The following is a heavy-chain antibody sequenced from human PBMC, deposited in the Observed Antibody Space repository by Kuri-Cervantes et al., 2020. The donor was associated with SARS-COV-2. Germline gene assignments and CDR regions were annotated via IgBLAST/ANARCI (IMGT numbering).Heavy chain of an antibody. CDR3: AKGGGPGSYIPLDY. Sequence: GESLKISCAASGSTFSSYWMHWVRQAPGKGLVWVSRINSDGSSTSYADSVKGRFTISRDNSKNTLYLQMNSLRAEDTAVYYCAKGGGPGSYIPLDYWGQGTLVTVSS. D-gene: IGHD1-26*01. J-gene: IGHJ4*02. CDR1: GSTFSSYW. V-gene: IGHV3-74*01. CDR2: INSDGSST.